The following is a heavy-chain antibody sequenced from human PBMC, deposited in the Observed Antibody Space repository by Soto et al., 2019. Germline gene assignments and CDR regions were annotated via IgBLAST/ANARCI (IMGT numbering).Heavy chain of an antibody. CDR1: GFTFDDYA. J-gene: IGHJ6*02. CDR2: ISWNSGSI. D-gene: IGHD5-12*01. Sequence: EVQLVESGGGLVQPGRSLRLSCAASGFTFDDYAMHWVRQAPGKGLEWVSGISWNSGSIGYADSVKGRFTISSDNAKNALDLQMNSLRSEDTAVYYRANGDRVATIDYYYMDVWGQGSTVTV. CDR3: ANGDRVATIDYYYMDV. V-gene: IGHV3-9*01.